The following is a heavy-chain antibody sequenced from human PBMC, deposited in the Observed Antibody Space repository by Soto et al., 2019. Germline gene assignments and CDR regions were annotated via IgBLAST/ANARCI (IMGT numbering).Heavy chain of an antibody. D-gene: IGHD6-13*01. Sequence: EVQLEESGGDLVQPGGSLRLSCAASGFTLSAYWMTWVRQAPGKGLVWVANINRDGSKKSYLDSVRGRFTISRDNVGNSLYLQMDSLRADDTALYYCARDVSPGSSSLYLDAFDIWGQGTMVTVSS. CDR3: ARDVSPGSSSLYLDAFDI. CDR1: GFTLSAYW. CDR2: INRDGSKK. V-gene: IGHV3-7*05. J-gene: IGHJ3*02.